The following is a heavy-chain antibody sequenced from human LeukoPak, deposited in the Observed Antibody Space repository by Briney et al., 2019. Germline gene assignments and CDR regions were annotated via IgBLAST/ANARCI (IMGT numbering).Heavy chain of an antibody. D-gene: IGHD3-10*01. CDR3: ATDPHDEQLYAFDI. CDR2: FDPEDGET. J-gene: IGHJ3*02. CDR1: GYTLTELS. Sequence: GASVKVSCKVSGYTLTELSMHWVRQAPGKGLEWMGGFDPEDGETIYAQKFQGRVTMTEDTSTDTAYMELSSLRSEVTAVYYYATDPHDEQLYAFDIWGQGTMVTVSS. V-gene: IGHV1-24*01.